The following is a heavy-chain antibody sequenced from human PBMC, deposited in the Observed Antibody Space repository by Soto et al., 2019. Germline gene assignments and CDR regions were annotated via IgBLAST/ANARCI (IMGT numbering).Heavy chain of an antibody. CDR2: IKSRADGGTT. D-gene: IGHD3-22*01. J-gene: IGHJ4*02. CDR3: TTARSPYYYDSSGHTYYFDY. Sequence: GGSLRLSCEASGFTFSHAWMNWVRQAPGKGLEWVGLIKSRADGGTTDYAAPVRGSFNISRDESKNTLYLQMNSLRTDDTAVYYCTTARSPYYYDSSGHTYYFDYWGLGTLVTVSS. V-gene: IGHV3-15*07. CDR1: GFTFSHAW.